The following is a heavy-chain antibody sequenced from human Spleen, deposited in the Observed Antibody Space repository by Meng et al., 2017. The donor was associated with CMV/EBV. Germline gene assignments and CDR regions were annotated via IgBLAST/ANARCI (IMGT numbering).Heavy chain of an antibody. V-gene: IGHV1-69*05. CDR3: ARDIVVVPAAHEGYGMDV. D-gene: IGHD2-2*01. Sequence: SVKVSCKASGGTFSSYAISWVRQAPGQGLEWMGEIIPIFGTANYAQKFQGRVTITTDESTSTAYMELSSLRSEDTAVYYCARDIVVVPAAHEGYGMDVWGQGTTVTVSS. CDR1: GGTFSSYA. J-gene: IGHJ6*02. CDR2: IIPIFGTA.